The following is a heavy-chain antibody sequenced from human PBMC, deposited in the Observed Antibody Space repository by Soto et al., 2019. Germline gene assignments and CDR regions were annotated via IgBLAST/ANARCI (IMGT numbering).Heavy chain of an antibody. CDR1: GYTFTTYT. CDR3: ARGIATGQLDP. V-gene: IGHV1-3*01. D-gene: IGHD6-13*01. J-gene: IGHJ5*02. Sequence: VHLVQSGAEVKKPGASVMLSCKASGYTFTTYTMNWVRQAPGQRLEWMGWINPVNGNTKSSQKFQDRVIITRDTSASTAYMELRSLRSEDTAVYYCARGIATGQLDPWGQGTLVIVSS. CDR2: INPVNGNT.